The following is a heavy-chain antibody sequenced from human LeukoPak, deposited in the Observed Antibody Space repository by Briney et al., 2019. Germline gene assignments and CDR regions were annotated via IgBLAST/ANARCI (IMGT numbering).Heavy chain of an antibody. CDR1: GGTFSSYA. D-gene: IGHD5-18*01. CDR2: IFPIFGTA. V-gene: IGHV1-69*05. J-gene: IGHJ4*02. CDR3: ARGIGYSYGLFDY. Sequence: SVKVSCKASGGTFSSYAISWVRRAPGQGLEWMGRIFPIFGTANYAQKFQGRVTITTDESTSTAYMELSNLRSEDTAVYYCARGIGYSYGLFDYWGQGTLVTVSS.